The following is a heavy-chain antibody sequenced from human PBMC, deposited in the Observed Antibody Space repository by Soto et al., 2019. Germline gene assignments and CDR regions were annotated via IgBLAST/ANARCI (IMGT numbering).Heavy chain of an antibody. D-gene: IGHD2-2*02. CDR3: AARLDYIVVVPAAIMPSYGMDV. V-gene: IGHV4-39*01. CDR1: GVSISSGGYY. Sequence: PSETLSLTCTVSGVSISSGGYYWNWIRQHPGKGLEWIGYSYYSGSTYYNPSLKSRVTISVDTSKNQFSLKLSSVTAADTAVYYCAARLDYIVVVPAAIMPSYGMDVWGQGTTVTVSS. CDR2: SYYSGST. J-gene: IGHJ6*02.